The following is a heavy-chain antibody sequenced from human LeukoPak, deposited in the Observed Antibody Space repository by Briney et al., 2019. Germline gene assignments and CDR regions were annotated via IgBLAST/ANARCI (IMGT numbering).Heavy chain of an antibody. V-gene: IGHV3-23*01. CDR2: ISGSGGST. CDR3: ARGPAWHRLEWLIYYYYYYGMDV. CDR1: GFTFSSYA. J-gene: IGHJ6*02. D-gene: IGHD3-3*01. Sequence: GGSLRLSCAASGFTFSSYAMSWVRQAPGKGLEWVSAISGSGGSTYYADSVKGRFTISRDNSKNTLYLQMNSLRAEDTAVYYCARGPAWHRLEWLIYYYYYYGMDVWGQGTTVTVSS.